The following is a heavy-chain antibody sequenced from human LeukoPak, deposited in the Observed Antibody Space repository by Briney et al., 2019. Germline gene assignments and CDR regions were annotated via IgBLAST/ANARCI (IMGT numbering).Heavy chain of an antibody. CDR1: GGSISSYY. CDR2: ISYSGST. V-gene: IGHV4-59*08. J-gene: IGHJ4*02. D-gene: IGHD4-17*01. CDR3: ARHVISKTTVNYYFDY. Sequence: PSETLSLTCTVSGGSISSYYWSWIRQPAGKRLEWIGYISYSGSTNYNPSLKSRVTISVDTSKNLFSLKLNSVTAADTAVYYCARHVISKTTVNYYFDYWGQGTLVTVSS.